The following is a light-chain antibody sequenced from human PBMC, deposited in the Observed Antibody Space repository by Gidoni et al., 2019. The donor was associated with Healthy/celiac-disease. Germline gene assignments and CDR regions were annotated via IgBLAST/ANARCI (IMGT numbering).Light chain of an antibody. CDR2: DAS. CDR3: QQYDNLPIT. J-gene: IGKJ5*01. V-gene: IGKV1-33*01. CDR1: QDISNY. Sequence: DIQTTQSPSSLSASVGDRVTITCPASQDISNYLNWYQQKPGKAPQLLIYDASNLETGVPSRFSGSGSGTDFTFTISSLQPEDIATYYCQQYDNLPITFGQGTRLEIK.